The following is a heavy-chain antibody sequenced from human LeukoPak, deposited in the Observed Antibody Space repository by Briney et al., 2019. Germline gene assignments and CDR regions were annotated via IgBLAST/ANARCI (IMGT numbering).Heavy chain of an antibody. V-gene: IGHV3-21*01. CDR1: GFTFSSYS. CDR3: ARDKQWLTIGGFDY. CDR2: ISSSSSYI. J-gene: IGHJ4*02. D-gene: IGHD6-19*01. Sequence: PGGSLRLSCAASGFTFSSYSMTWVRQAPGKGLEWVSSISSSSSYIYYADSVKGRFTISRDNAKNSLYLQMNSLRAEDTAVYYCARDKQWLTIGGFDYWGQGTLVTVSS.